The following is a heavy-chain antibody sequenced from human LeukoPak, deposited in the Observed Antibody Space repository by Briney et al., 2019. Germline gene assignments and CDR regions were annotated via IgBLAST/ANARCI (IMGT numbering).Heavy chain of an antibody. CDR3: ARNGILGIAAAVDV. J-gene: IGHJ6*04. CDR2: INSDSNYI. Sequence: RGSLRLSCAASGFTFSSYSMNWVRKAPGKGLEWVSSINSDSNYIYYADSVKGRFTISRDAKNSVYLQMNSLRAEDTAVYYCARNGILGIAAAVDVWGKGTTVTVSS. D-gene: IGHD6-13*01. V-gene: IGHV3-21*01. CDR1: GFTFSSYS.